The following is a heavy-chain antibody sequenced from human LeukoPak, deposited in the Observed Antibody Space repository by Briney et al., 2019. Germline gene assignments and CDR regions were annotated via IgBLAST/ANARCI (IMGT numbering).Heavy chain of an antibody. V-gene: IGHV1-2*04. CDR1: GYTFTAYY. CDR2: INPNSGGT. CDR3: TRGAQLWGGEFDY. D-gene: IGHD5-18*01. J-gene: IGHJ4*02. Sequence: GASVKVSSTASGYTFTAYYMHWVRQAPGQGLEWMGWINPNSGGTNYAQKFQGWVTMTRDTSISTAYMELSRLRSDDTAVYYCTRGAQLWGGEFDYWGQGTLVTVSS.